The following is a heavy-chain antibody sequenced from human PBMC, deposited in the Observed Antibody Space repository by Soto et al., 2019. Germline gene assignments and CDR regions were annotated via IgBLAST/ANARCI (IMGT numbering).Heavy chain of an antibody. V-gene: IGHV1-69*12. CDR2: IIPIFGTA. CDR3: ASDGGIQLWPSV. CDR1: GGTFSSYA. Sequence: QVQLVQSGAEVKKPGSSVKVSCKASGGTFSSYAISWVRQAPGQGLEWMGGIIPIFGTANYAQKFQGRVTITADESTSTDYMELCSLRSEDTAVYYCASDGGIQLWPSVWGKGPLLTASS. D-gene: IGHD5-18*01. J-gene: IGHJ4*02.